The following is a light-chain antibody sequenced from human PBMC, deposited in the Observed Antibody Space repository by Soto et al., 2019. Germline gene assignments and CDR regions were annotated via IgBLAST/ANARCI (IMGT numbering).Light chain of an antibody. CDR2: AAS. V-gene: IGKV1-16*01. CDR1: QGISSY. J-gene: IGKJ4*01. CDR3: QQYNSYSPLT. Sequence: DIQMTQSPSTLSASLLDRVTITCXASQGISSYLAWYQQKPGKAPKLLIYAASTLQSGVPSRFSGSGSGTDFTLTISSLQPDDFATYYCQQYNSYSPLTFGGGTKVDIK.